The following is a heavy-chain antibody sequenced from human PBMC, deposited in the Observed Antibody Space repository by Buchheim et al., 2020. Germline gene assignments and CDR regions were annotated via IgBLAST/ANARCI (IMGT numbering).Heavy chain of an antibody. Sequence: QVQLVQSGAEVKKPGASVKVSCKASGCTFTSYHMHWVRQAPGQGLEWMGMINPSGGSTSYAQMFQGRVTMTRDTSTSTVYMELSSLRSEDTAVYYCAVEDTSGYTLDFWGQGTL. CDR3: AVEDTSGYTLDF. V-gene: IGHV1-46*01. CDR1: GCTFTSYH. CDR2: INPSGGST. J-gene: IGHJ4*02. D-gene: IGHD3-22*01.